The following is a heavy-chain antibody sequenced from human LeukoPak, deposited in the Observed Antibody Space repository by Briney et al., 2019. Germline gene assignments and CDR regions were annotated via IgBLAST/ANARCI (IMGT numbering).Heavy chain of an antibody. J-gene: IGHJ4*02. CDR2: IYCGGSP. Sequence: SETLSLTCTVSGGSISSYYWSWIRQPPGKALEWIGYIYCGGSPNYNPSLKSRVTISIDTSKNQFSLRLSSVTAADTAVYYCARDGGDEILDYWGQGTLVTVSS. V-gene: IGHV4-59*01. CDR3: ARDGGDEILDY. D-gene: IGHD4-17*01. CDR1: GGSISSYY.